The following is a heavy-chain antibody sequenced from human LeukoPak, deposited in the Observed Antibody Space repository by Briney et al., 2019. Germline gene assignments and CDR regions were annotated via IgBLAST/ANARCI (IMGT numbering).Heavy chain of an antibody. CDR1: GGSISSYD. CDR3: ARDRQWEPSYYYYMDV. Sequence: SETLSLTCTVSGGSISSYDWSWIRQPAGKGLEWIWRIYTSGSTNYNPSLKSRVTMSVDTSKNQFSLKLSSVTAADTAVYYCARDRQWEPSYYYYMDVWGKGTTVTVSS. D-gene: IGHD1-26*01. V-gene: IGHV4-4*07. CDR2: IYTSGST. J-gene: IGHJ6*03.